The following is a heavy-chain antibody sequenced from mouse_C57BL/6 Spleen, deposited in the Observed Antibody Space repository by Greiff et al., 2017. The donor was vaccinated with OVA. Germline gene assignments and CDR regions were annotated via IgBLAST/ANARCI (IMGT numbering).Heavy chain of an antibody. Sequence: VKLVESGPGLVQPSQSLSITCTVSGFSLTSYGVHWVRPSPGKGLEWLGVLWRGGSTDSNAAFMYRQSTTKDNSKSQVYFKMNSLQADYTAIYYCAKKSPKDYAMDYWGQGPSVTVSS. J-gene: IGHJ4*01. CDR2: LWRGGST. CDR1: GFSLTSYG. V-gene: IGHV2-5*01. CDR3: AKKSPKDYAMDY.